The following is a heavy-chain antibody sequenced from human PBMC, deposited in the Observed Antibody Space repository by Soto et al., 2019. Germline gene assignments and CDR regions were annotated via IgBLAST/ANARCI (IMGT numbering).Heavy chain of an antibody. J-gene: IGHJ3*02. CDR1: GYTFASYG. CDR2: ISGKNGNK. Sequence: QVQLVQSGAEVKKPGASVKVPCKTSGYTFASYGIIWVRQAPGQGLEWMGWISGKNGNKNYAQKFQGKVTMTTDTSTSTAYMELRSLRSDDTAIYYCARARLWLRPLDIWGQGTMVTVSS. V-gene: IGHV1-18*01. CDR3: ARARLWLRPLDI. D-gene: IGHD5-12*01.